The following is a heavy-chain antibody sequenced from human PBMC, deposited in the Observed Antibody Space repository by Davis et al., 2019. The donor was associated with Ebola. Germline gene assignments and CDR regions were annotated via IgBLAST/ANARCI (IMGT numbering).Heavy chain of an antibody. J-gene: IGHJ4*02. CDR2: IRSKAYGGTT. CDR3: TRPSYDFWSGYSLDY. Sequence: GESLKISCTASGFTFGDYAMSWVRQAPGKGLEWVGFIRSKAYGGTTEYAASVKGRFTISRDDSKSIAYLQMNSLKTEDTTVYYCTRPSYDFWSGYSLDYWGQGTLVTVSS. V-gene: IGHV3-49*04. CDR1: GFTFGDYA. D-gene: IGHD3-3*01.